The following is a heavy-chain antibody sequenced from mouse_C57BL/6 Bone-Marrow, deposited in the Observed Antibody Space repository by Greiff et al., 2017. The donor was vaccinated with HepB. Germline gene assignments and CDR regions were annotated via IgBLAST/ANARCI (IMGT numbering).Heavy chain of an antibody. Sequence: QVQLKESGPGLVQPSQSLSITCTVSGFSLTSYGVHWVRQSPGKGLEWLGVIWRGGSTDYNAAFMSRLSITKDNSKSQVFFKMNSLQADDTAIYYCAKTGGSRKGWFAYWGQGTLVTVSA. CDR2: IWRGGST. CDR3: AKTGGSRKGWFAY. CDR1: GFSLTSYG. D-gene: IGHD1-1*01. V-gene: IGHV2-5*01. J-gene: IGHJ3*01.